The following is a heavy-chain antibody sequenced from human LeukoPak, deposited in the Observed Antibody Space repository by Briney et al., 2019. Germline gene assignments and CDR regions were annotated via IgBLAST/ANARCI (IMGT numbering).Heavy chain of an antibody. CDR3: ARDGLGGFDY. CDR2: ISSSGSTI. CDR1: GFTFSSYE. V-gene: IGHV3-48*03. D-gene: IGHD3-16*01. Sequence: GGSLRLSCAASGFTFSSYEMNWVRQAPGEGLEWVSYISSSGSTIYYADSVKGRFTISRDNAKNSLYLQMNSLRAEDTAVYYCARDGLGGFDYWGQGTLVTVSS. J-gene: IGHJ4*02.